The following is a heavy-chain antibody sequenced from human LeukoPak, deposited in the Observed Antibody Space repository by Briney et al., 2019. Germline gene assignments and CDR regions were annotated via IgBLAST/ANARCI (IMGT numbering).Heavy chain of an antibody. D-gene: IGHD3-10*01. Sequence: AGGSLRLSCAASGFTFSDYYMSWIRQAPGKGLECVSYISSSGSTIYYADSVKGRFTISRDNAKNSLYLQMNSLRAEDSAVYYCAREGWFGETQIDYWGQGTLVTVSS. CDR2: ISSSGSTI. J-gene: IGHJ4*02. V-gene: IGHV3-11*01. CDR3: AREGWFGETQIDY. CDR1: GFTFSDYY.